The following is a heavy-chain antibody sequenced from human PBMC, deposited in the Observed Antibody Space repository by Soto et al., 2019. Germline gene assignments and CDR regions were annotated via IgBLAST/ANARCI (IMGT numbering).Heavy chain of an antibody. Sequence: GASVKVSCKASGGTFSSYAISWVRQAPGQGLEWMGGIIPIFGTANYAQKFQGRVTITADESTSTAYMELSSLRSEDTAVYYCATDYDILTGQYGMDVWGQGTTVTVSS. D-gene: IGHD3-9*01. CDR2: IIPIFGTA. CDR3: ATDYDILTGQYGMDV. V-gene: IGHV1-69*13. CDR1: GGTFSSYA. J-gene: IGHJ6*02.